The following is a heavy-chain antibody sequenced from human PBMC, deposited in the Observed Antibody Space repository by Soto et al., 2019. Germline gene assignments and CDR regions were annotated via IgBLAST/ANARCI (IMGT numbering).Heavy chain of an antibody. CDR1: GASLGGFH. CDR2: LIHGGST. D-gene: IGHD3-16*01. J-gene: IGHJ3*02. V-gene: IGHV4-34*12. Sequence: PSETLSLTCAIYGASLGGFHWTWLRQAPGKGLEWIGELIHGGSTNYNPSLKGRVSFSLDTSKNQFSLHLMSVTAADTAVYYCARSPLGYDYVRQTGGEVGDSYDIWRRGTLVTVSS. CDR3: ARSPLGYDYVRQTGGEVGDSYDI.